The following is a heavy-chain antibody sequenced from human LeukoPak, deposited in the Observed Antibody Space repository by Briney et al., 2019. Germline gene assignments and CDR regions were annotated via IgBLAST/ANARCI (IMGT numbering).Heavy chain of an antibody. CDR3: ASSERIGYQLRRDAFDI. CDR1: GYTFTDYY. V-gene: IGHV1-2*02. D-gene: IGHD2-2*01. J-gene: IGHJ3*02. Sequence: GASVKVSCKASGYTFTDYYIHWVRQAPGQELEWMGWINPNSGGTNYAQKFQGRVTMTRDTSISTAYMELSRLRSDDTAVYYCASSERIGYQLRRDAFDIWGQGTMVTVSS. CDR2: INPNSGGT.